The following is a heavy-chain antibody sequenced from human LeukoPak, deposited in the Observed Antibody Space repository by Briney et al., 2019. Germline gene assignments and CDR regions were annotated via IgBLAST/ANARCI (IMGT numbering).Heavy chain of an antibody. V-gene: IGHV3-15*07. D-gene: IGHD6-19*01. CDR1: GFIFSDAW. J-gene: IGHJ4*02. Sequence: GGSLRLSCAASGFIFSDAWMNWVRQAPGEGLEWVGRISSKTDGETIEYAAPVKGRFTISRDDSKDALFLQMNSLKIEDTAMYYRTIDAPTEAGKGLDYWGQGALVTVSS. CDR2: ISSKTDGETI. CDR3: TIDAPTEAGKGLDY.